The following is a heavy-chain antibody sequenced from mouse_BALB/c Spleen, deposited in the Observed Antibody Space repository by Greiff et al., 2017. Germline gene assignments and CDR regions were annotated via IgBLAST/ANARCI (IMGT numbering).Heavy chain of an antibody. J-gene: IGHJ2*01. D-gene: IGHD1-1*01. CDR1: GYTFTSYV. CDR2: INPYNDGT. Sequence: EVQLQESGPELVKPGASVKMSCKASGYTFTSYVMHWVKQKPGQGLEWIGYINPYNDGTKYNEKFKGKATLTSDKSSSTAYMELSSLTSEDSAVYYCASPQHGSSYDFDYWGQGTTLTVSS. CDR3: ASPQHGSSYDFDY. V-gene: IGHV1-14*01.